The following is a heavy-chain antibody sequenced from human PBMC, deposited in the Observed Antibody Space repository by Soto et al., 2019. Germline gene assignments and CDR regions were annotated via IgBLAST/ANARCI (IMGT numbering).Heavy chain of an antibody. J-gene: IGHJ1*01. CDR3: GSVPN. CDR1: GGSFSGQA. Sequence: SVKVSCKASGGSFSGQAVSWVRQAPGRGLEWMGGIISIFHTTNYARKFQGRLTITADESTSTASRELTSLTSADTGGYYCGSVPNWGQGTQVTVSS. V-gene: IGHV1-69*13. CDR2: IISIFHTT.